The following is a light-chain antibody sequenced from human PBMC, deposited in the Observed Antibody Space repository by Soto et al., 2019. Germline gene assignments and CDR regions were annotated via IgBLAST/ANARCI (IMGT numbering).Light chain of an antibody. Sequence: QAVVTQDPSLTVSPGGTVTLTCDSSPGPVTSTHYPYWFQQKPGQAPRTLIYDTSNRHSWTPARFAGSPLGGKAALTLSGAQPEDGAEYHCLLSYSGDVVFGGGTKLTVL. CDR3: LLSYSGDVV. CDR1: PGPVTSTHY. J-gene: IGLJ3*02. V-gene: IGLV7-46*01. CDR2: DTS.